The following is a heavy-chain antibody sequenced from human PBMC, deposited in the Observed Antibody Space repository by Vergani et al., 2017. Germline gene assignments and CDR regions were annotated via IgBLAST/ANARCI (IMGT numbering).Heavy chain of an antibody. Sequence: QVQLVESGGGVVQPGRSLRLSCAASGFTFSSYAMHWVRQAPGKGLEWVAVISYDGSNKYYADSGKGRFTISRDNSKNTLYLQMNSLRAEDTAVYYCARAPSSLLYRAGYFQHWGQGTLVTVSS. CDR2: ISYDGSNK. D-gene: IGHD2-2*02. V-gene: IGHV3-30-3*01. CDR3: ARAPSSLLYRAGYFQH. CDR1: GFTFSSYA. J-gene: IGHJ1*01.